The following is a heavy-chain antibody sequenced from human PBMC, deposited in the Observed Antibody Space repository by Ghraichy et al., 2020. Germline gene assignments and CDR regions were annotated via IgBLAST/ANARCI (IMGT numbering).Heavy chain of an antibody. CDR3: ARDAVDTAMVKVYGFDY. CDR1: GYTFTSYY. V-gene: IGHV1-46*01. J-gene: IGHJ4*02. Sequence: ASVKVSCKASGYTFTSYYMHWVRQAPGQGLEWMGIINPSGGSTSYAQKFQGRVTMTRDTSTSTVYMELSSLRSEDTAVYYCARDAVDTAMVKVYGFDYWGQGTLVTVSS. CDR2: INPSGGST. D-gene: IGHD5-18*01.